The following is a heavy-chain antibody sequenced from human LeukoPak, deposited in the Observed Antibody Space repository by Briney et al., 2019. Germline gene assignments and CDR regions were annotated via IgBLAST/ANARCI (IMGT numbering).Heavy chain of an antibody. J-gene: IGHJ1*01. D-gene: IGHD3-9*01. CDR2: IIPLLNVA. CDR1: GYTFTSYG. Sequence: SVKVSCKASGYTFTSYGISWVRQAPGQGLEWMGRIIPLLNVAIYAQHLQGRVTITAGKSASTAYMELSSLRSNDTAIYFCAREKTVANYFDCWGQGTLVTVSS. V-gene: IGHV1-69*04. CDR3: AREKTVANYFDC.